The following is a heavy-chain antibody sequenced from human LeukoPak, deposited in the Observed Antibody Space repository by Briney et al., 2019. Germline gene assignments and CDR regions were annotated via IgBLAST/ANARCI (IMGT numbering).Heavy chain of an antibody. D-gene: IGHD6-6*01. V-gene: IGHV3-21*01. Sequence: GGFLRPSRAGSWFTFNSYSMKLGRPAPGKGLELVSSISSSSSYIYYADSVKGRFTISRDNAKNSLYLQMNSLRAEDTAVYYCASIPYSSSYNFDYWGQGTLVTVSS. CDR3: ASIPYSSSYNFDY. J-gene: IGHJ4*02. CDR2: ISSSSSYI. CDR1: WFTFNSYS.